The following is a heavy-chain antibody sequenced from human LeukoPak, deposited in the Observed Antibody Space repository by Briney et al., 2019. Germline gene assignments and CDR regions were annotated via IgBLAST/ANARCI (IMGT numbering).Heavy chain of an antibody. CDR3: ARDRWEYWWNYMDY. CDR2: IIPIFGTA. D-gene: IGHD2/OR15-2a*01. J-gene: IGHJ4*02. CDR1: GGTFSSYA. Sequence: GASVKVSCKASGGTFSSYAISWVRQAPGQGLEWMGGIIPIFGTANYAQKFQGRVTITADESTSTAYMELGSLRSEDTAVYYCARDRWEYWWNYMDYWGQGTLVTVSS. V-gene: IGHV1-69*13.